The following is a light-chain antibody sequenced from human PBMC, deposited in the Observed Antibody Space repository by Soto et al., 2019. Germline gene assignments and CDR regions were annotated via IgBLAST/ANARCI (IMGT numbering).Light chain of an antibody. CDR1: QRVSRRY. V-gene: IGKV3-20*01. CDR2: GAT. CDR3: QQYGSSPWT. J-gene: IGKJ1*01. Sequence: EIVLTQSPGTLSLSPGERATLSCRARQRVSRRYLAWYQQKPGQAPRPLIYGATSRAIGIPDRFSGSGSGADFTLTISRLEPEDVAVYYCQQYGSSPWTFGQGTKVEIK.